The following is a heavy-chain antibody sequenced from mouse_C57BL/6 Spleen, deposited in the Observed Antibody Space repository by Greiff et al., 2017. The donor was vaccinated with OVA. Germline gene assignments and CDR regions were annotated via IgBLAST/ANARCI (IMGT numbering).Heavy chain of an antibody. CDR3: ARLDGSSYDAMDY. CDR2: IYPGGGDT. J-gene: IGHJ4*01. V-gene: IGHV1-82*01. D-gene: IGHD1-1*01. CDR1: GYAFSSSW. Sequence: QVHVKQSGPELVKPGASVKISCKASGYAFSSSWMNWVKQRPGKGLEWIGRIYPGGGDTNYNGKFKSKATLTADKSSSTAYMQRSSLTSEDSAVYFCARLDGSSYDAMDYWGQGTSVTVSS.